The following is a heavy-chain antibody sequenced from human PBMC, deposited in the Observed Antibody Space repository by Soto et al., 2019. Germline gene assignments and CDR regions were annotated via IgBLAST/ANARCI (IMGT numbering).Heavy chain of an antibody. Sequence: EVQLLEYGGGLVQPGGSLRLSCAASGFTFSNYVMSWVHQAPGKGLEWVSSISNSGSNRYYAESVTGRVTISRDNSNNTLYLQMNSLRAEDTALYYCARRGRTLPHYSYYMDVWGKGTTVTVSS. CDR3: ARRGRTLPHYSYYMDV. V-gene: IGHV3-23*01. J-gene: IGHJ6*03. CDR2: ISNSGSNR. CDR1: GFTFSNYV.